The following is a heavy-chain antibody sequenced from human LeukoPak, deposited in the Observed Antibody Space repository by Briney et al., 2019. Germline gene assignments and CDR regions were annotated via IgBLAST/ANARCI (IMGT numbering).Heavy chain of an antibody. V-gene: IGHV4-30-4*02. CDR1: GGSISSGDYY. D-gene: IGHD5-18*01. Sequence: SETLSLTCTVSGGSISSGDYYWSWIRQPPGKCLEWSGYIYYSGSTYYNPPLKSRVTISVDTFKHQFSLKLSSVTAADTAVYYCARGGYSYGYFDYWGQGTLVTVSS. CDR2: IYYSGST. J-gene: IGHJ4*02. CDR3: ARGGYSYGYFDY.